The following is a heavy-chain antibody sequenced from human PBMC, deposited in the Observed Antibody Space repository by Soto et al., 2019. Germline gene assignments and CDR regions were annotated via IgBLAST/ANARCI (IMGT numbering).Heavy chain of an antibody. J-gene: IGHJ5*02. CDR1: GYTFTSYG. Sequence: ASVKVSCKASGYTFTSYGISWVRQAPGQGLEWMGWISAYNGNTNYAQKLQGRVTMTTDTPTSTAYMELRSLRSDDTAVYYCARVLSWNDLFWFDPWGQGTLVTVSS. CDR2: ISAYNGNT. CDR3: ARVLSWNDLFWFDP. V-gene: IGHV1-18*01. D-gene: IGHD1-1*01.